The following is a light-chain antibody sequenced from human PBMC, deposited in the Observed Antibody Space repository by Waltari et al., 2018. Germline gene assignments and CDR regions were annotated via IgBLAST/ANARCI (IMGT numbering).Light chain of an antibody. J-gene: IGKJ2*03. V-gene: IGKV1-33*01. CDR3: QQYDNLPPGNS. CDR1: QDISNY. CDR2: DAS. Sequence: DIQMTQSPSSLSASVGARVTITCQASQDISNYLNWYQQKPGKAPKLLIYDASNLETGVPSRFSGSGSGTDFTFTISSLQPEDIATYYCQQYDNLPPGNSFGQGTKLEIK.